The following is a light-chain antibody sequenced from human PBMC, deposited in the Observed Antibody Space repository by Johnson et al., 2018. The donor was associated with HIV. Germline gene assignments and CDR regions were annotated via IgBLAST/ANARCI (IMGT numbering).Light chain of an antibody. CDR2: ENN. J-gene: IGLJ1*01. V-gene: IGLV1-51*02. CDR1: SSNIGNNY. CDR3: GTWDSSLRAV. Sequence: QSVLTQPPSVSAAPGQKVTISCSGSSSNIGNNYVSWYQQVPGTAPKLLIYENNKRPSGIPDRFSGSKSATSATLGLTRLQTGDEADYYCGTWDSSLRAVFGTGTKVTVL.